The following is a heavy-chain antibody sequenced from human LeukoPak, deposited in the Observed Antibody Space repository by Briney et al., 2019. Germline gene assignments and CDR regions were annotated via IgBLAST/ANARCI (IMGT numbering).Heavy chain of an antibody. CDR1: GYIFTGYY. CDR2: INPNSGGT. CDR3: ARGEYLYYYGWGSYSKWLDP. V-gene: IGHV1-2*02. J-gene: IGHJ5*02. D-gene: IGHD3-10*01. Sequence: ASVKLSCKAAGYIFTGYYMHWLRQSPGQGLGWMGWINPNSGGTNYSQKYQVRVSKTRDTSITTTNMYLSRLRSDDTALNYCARGEYLYYYGWGSYSKWLDPWGQGTLVTVSS.